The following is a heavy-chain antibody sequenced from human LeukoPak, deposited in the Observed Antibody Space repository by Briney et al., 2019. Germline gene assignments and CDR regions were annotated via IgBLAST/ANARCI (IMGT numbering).Heavy chain of an antibody. J-gene: IGHJ5*02. D-gene: IGHD3-22*01. CDR3: ARTPYDSRGFGWFDP. Sequence: SETLSLSCAVYGGSFSGYYWDWIRQSPEKGLEWIGYIYYSGSTYYNPSLKSRVTISVDTSRNQFSLKLSSVTAADTAVYYCARTPYDSRGFGWFDPWGQGTLVTVSS. CDR1: GGSFSGYY. V-gene: IGHV4-34*01. CDR2: IYYSGST.